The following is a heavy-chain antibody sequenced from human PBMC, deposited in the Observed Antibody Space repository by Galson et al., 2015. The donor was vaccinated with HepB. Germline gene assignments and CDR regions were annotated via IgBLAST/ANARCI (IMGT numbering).Heavy chain of an antibody. Sequence: SVKVSCKASGYTFTGYYMHWVRQAPGQGLEWMGWNNPNSGGTKYAQKFQGRVTMTRDTSISTAYMEVSRLRSDDTAVYYCARDLGGSSSSRGHWFDPWGQGTLVTVSS. D-gene: IGHD6-6*01. CDR2: NNPNSGGT. CDR1: GYTFTGYY. V-gene: IGHV1-2*02. J-gene: IGHJ5*02. CDR3: ARDLGGSSSSRGHWFDP.